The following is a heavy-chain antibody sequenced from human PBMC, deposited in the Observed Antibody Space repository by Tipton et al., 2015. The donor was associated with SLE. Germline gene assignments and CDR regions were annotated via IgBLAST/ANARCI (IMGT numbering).Heavy chain of an antibody. D-gene: IGHD3-3*01. CDR3: ARDGNLYYDFWSGYRYFDY. V-gene: IGHV4-38-2*02. J-gene: IGHJ4*02. CDR2: IYHSGST. CDR1: GASISTHY. Sequence: TLSLTCTVSGASISTHYWGWIRQPPGKGLEWIGSIYHSGSTYYNPSLKSRVTISVDTSKNQFSLKLSSVTAADTAVYYCARDGNLYYDFWSGYRYFDYWGQGTLVTVSS.